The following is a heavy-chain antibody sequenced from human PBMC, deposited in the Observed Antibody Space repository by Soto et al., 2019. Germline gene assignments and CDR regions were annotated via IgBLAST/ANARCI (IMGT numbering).Heavy chain of an antibody. CDR2: IIPILGIA. CDR1: GGTFSSYT. D-gene: IGHD4-17*01. V-gene: IGHV1-69*08. J-gene: IGHJ4*02. Sequence: QVQLVQSGAEVKKPGSSVKVSCKASGGTFSSYTISWVRQAPGQGLEWMGRIIPILGIANYAQKFQGRVTXTAXKSTSTAYMELSSLRSEDTAVYYCARDGYGDYVSYWGQGTLVTVSS. CDR3: ARDGYGDYVSY.